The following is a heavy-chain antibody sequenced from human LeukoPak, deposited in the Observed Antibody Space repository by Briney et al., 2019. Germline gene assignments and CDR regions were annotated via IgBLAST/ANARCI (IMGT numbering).Heavy chain of an antibody. J-gene: IGHJ4*02. D-gene: IGHD1-26*01. V-gene: IGHV3-23*01. Sequence: PGGSLRLSCAASGFTFSSYAMSWVRQAPGKGLEWVSAISGSGGSTYYADSVKGRFTISRDNAKNTLYLQMNSLRAEDTAVYYCAKDQWELLSFDYWGQGTLVTVSS. CDR2: ISGSGGST. CDR3: AKDQWELLSFDY. CDR1: GFTFSSYA.